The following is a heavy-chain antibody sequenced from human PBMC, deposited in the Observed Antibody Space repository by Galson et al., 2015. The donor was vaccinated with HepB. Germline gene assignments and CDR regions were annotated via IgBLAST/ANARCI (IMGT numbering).Heavy chain of an antibody. Sequence: SVKVSCKASGSTFTTYPIHWVRQAPGQRPEWMGWINTANGNTRYSQQFKGRVTFTSDTSATTAFMDLSSLRSEDTALYFCARVPFGAMDFWGQGTLVTVSS. CDR1: GSTFTTYP. V-gene: IGHV1-3*04. CDR3: ARVPFGAMDF. J-gene: IGHJ4*02. D-gene: IGHD3-3*01. CDR2: INTANGNT.